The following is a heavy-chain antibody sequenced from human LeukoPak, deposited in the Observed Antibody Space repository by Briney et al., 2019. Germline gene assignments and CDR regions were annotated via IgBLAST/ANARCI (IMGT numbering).Heavy chain of an antibody. CDR1: DGSISSTHW. D-gene: IGHD4-17*01. CDR2: ILQSGRT. CDR3: ARVPAFYYGDYWTSSNYFDY. V-gene: IGHV4-4*02. Sequence: SGTLSLTCAVSDGSISSTHWWSWVRQPPGKGLEWIGEILQSGRTNYNPSLKSRVTISVDKSRNQFSLKLSSVTAADTAVYYCARVPAFYYGDYWTSSNYFDYWGQGTLVTVSS. J-gene: IGHJ4*02.